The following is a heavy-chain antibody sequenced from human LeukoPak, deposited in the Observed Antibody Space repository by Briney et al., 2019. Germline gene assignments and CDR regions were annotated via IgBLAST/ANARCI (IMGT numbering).Heavy chain of an antibody. V-gene: IGHV1-24*01. D-gene: IGHD6-19*01. CDR2: VDPEDGET. CDR1: GYTLTEVS. J-gene: IGHJ4*02. Sequence: GTVNLSCKVSGYTLTEVSMYFVLEAPGKRDEWRVGVDPEDGETIYAQKFQSRVTMPEDTSTDTASMELSSLRSEDTAVYYCATDLAGTGGSSGHWGQGTLVTVSS. CDR3: ATDLAGTGGSSGH.